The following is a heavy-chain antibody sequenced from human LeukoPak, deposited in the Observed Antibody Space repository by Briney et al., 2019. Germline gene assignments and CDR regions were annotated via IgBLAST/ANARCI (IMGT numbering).Heavy chain of an antibody. Sequence: QPGGSLRLSCAASAFTFSSYAMSWVRQAPGKGLEWVSAIGSSGGSTYYADSVKGRFTISRDNSKNTLYLQMNSLRAEDTAVYYCAKDRCSISNCHTFDHWGQGTLVTVSS. J-gene: IGHJ4*02. D-gene: IGHD2-2*01. CDR1: AFTFSSYA. CDR3: AKDRCSISNCHTFDH. CDR2: IGSSGGST. V-gene: IGHV3-23*01.